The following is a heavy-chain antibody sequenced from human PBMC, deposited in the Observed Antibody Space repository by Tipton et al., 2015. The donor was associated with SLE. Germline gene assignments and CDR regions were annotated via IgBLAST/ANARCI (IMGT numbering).Heavy chain of an antibody. CDR3: ARTLGAIAHTVYDAFDI. Sequence: TLSLTCTVSGGSITTYYWSWIRQPPGKGLEWIGYIHYSGTTHDNPSLKSRVTMSVDMSKNQFSLRLTSVTAADTAVYYCARTLGAIAHTVYDAFDIWGQGKMVTVSS. J-gene: IGHJ3*02. CDR1: GGSITTYY. D-gene: IGHD1-26*01. CDR2: IHYSGTT. V-gene: IGHV4-59*01.